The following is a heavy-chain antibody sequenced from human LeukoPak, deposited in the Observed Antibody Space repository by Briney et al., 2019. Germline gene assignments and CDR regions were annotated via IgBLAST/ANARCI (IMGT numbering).Heavy chain of an antibody. CDR3: ARGQYDTIFGVVIPNNWFDP. D-gene: IGHD3-3*01. Sequence: GGSLRLSCATSGFTLSDYYMNWVRQAPGKGLEWVGRTRNKANSYITDYAASVKGRFTISRDDSKKSLYLQMNSLKTEDTAVYYCARGQYDTIFGVVIPNNWFDPWGQGTLVTVSS. CDR2: TRNKANSYIT. CDR1: GFTLSDYY. J-gene: IGHJ5*02. V-gene: IGHV3-72*01.